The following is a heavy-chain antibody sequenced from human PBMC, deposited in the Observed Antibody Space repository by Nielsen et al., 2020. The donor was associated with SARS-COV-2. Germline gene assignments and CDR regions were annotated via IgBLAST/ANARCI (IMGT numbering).Heavy chain of an antibody. Sequence: GGSLRLSCAASGFTFSSYGMHWVRQAPGKGLEWVAVISYDGSNKYYADSVKGRFTISRDNSKNTLYLQMSSLRAEDTAVYYCARDGSGSYYYPYFDYWGQGTLVTVSS. J-gene: IGHJ4*02. CDR3: ARDGSGSYYYPYFDY. V-gene: IGHV3-30*03. D-gene: IGHD3-10*01. CDR1: GFTFSSYG. CDR2: ISYDGSNK.